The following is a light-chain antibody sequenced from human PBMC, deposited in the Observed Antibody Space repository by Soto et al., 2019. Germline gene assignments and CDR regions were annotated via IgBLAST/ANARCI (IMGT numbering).Light chain of an antibody. CDR2: EVR. Sequence: QSVLTQPPCVSVSAGQSITISCSGTMRDVGAYNLVSWYQQHPGTAPKLIIYEVRNRPSGISSRFSGSRSGNTASLTISGLQSEDEGDYYCSAYTARSTLVFGGGTKVTVL. V-gene: IGLV2-14*01. J-gene: IGLJ3*02. CDR3: SAYTARSTLV. CDR1: MRDVGAYNL.